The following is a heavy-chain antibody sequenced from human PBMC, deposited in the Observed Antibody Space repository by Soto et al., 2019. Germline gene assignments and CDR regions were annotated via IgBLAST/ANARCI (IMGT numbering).Heavy chain of an antibody. CDR2: IYYSGST. V-gene: IGHV4-59*01. CDR1: GGSISSYY. CDR3: ARGSGVATPEPEYFDY. J-gene: IGHJ4*02. D-gene: IGHD5-12*01. Sequence: QVQLQESGPGLVKPSETLSLTCTVSGGSISSYYWSWIRQPPGKGLEWIGYIYYSGSTNYNPSLKSRVTISXXTXKXRFSLKLSSVTAADTAVYYCARGSGVATPEPEYFDYWGQGTLVTVSS.